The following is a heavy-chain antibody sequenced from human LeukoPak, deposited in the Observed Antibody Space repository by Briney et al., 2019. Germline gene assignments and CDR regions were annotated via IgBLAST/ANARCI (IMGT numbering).Heavy chain of an antibody. J-gene: IGHJ4*02. V-gene: IGHV3-30*03. CDR1: GLSFTTLG. D-gene: IGHD3-3*02. CDR2: ILTDGKIE. CDR3: ATISNDDDY. Sequence: GRSLRPSCPASGLSFTTLGTHCVRHPPGKVREWVAAILTDGKIEYHTDSVKSRFSVARDNSKSMIYLQMNSLRGEDSTVYFCATISNDDDYWGQGDLWTVSS.